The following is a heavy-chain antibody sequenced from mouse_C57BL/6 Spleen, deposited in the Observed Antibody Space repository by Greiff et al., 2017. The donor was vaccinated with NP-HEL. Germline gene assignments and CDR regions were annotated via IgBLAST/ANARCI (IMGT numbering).Heavy chain of an antibody. D-gene: IGHD2-13*01. V-gene: IGHV3-6*01. J-gene: IGHJ3*01. CDR2: ISYDGSN. Sequence: EVKLVESGPGLVKPSQSLSLTCSVTGYSITSGYYWNWIRQFPGNKLEWMGYISYDGSNNYNPSLKNRISITRDPSKNQFFLKLNSVTTEDTATHYSAREKSYGDESPYRGEETLVTVSA. CDR3: AREKSYGDESPY. CDR1: GYSITSGYY.